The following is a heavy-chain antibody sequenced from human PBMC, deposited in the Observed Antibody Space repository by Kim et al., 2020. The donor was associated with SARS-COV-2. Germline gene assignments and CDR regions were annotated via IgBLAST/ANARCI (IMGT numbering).Heavy chain of an antibody. CDR1: GFTFSSYE. Sequence: GGSLRLSCAASGFTFSSYEMNWVRQAPGKGLEWVSYISSSGSTINYADSVKGRFTISRDNAKNSLYLQMNSLRAEDTAVYYCAREVATTPSYGMDVWGQGTTVTVSS. J-gene: IGHJ6*02. CDR3: AREVATTPSYGMDV. CDR2: ISSSGSTI. D-gene: IGHD5-12*01. V-gene: IGHV3-48*03.